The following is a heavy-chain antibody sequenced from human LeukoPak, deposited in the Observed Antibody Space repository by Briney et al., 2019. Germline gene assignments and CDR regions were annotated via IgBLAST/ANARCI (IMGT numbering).Heavy chain of an antibody. CDR1: GFTVSSYS. CDR2: ISSSSSYI. D-gene: IGHD1-26*01. V-gene: IGHV3-21*01. J-gene: IGHJ4*02. CDR3: VRDGVGAPPFDY. Sequence: GGSLRLSCAASGFTVSSYSMNWVRQAPGKGLEWVSSISSSSSYIYYADSVKGRFTISRDNAKNTLLLQMNSLRAEDTAVYYCVRDGVGAPPFDYWGQGVLVTVSS.